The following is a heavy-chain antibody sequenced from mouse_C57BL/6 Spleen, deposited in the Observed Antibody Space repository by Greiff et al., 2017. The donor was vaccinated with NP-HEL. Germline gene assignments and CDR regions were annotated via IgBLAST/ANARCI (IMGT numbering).Heavy chain of an antibody. CDR3: ARWDYYGRSYGFAY. D-gene: IGHD1-1*01. V-gene: IGHV1-18*01. J-gene: IGHJ3*01. CDR1: GYTFTDYN. CDR2: INPNNGGT. Sequence: EVQLQQSGPELVKPGASVKIPCKASGYTFTDYNMDWVKQSHGKSLEWIGDINPNNGGTIYNQKFKGKATLTVDKSFSTAYMELRSLTSEDTAVYYCARWDYYGRSYGFAYWGQGTLVTVSA.